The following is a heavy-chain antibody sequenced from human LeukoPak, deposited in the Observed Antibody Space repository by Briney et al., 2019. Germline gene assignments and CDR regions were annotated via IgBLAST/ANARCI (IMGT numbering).Heavy chain of an antibody. CDR3: AREVAVGIGAYNF. D-gene: IGHD6-13*01. CDR1: GFTFTSFY. V-gene: IGHV3-7*01. CDR2: INLAGSEQ. Sequence: GGSLRLSCVASGFTFTSFYMSWVRQAPGKGLDWVANINLAGSEQYYVDSVKGRFTISRDNAKNSLYLQMNSLWAEDTAVYYCAREVAVGIGAYNFWGQGTLVTVSS. J-gene: IGHJ4*02.